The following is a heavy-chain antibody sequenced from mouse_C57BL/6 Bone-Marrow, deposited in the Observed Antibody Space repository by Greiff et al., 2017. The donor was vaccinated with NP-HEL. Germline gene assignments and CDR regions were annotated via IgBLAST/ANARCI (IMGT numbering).Heavy chain of an antibody. D-gene: IGHD2-5*01. CDR2: IDPANGNT. CDR3: ALSSNYEVWFAY. Sequence: DVQLQESVAELVRPGASVKLSCTASGFNIKNTYMHWVKQRPEQGLEWIGRIDPANGNTKYAPKFQGKATITADTSSNTAYLQLSSLTSEDTSSYYCALSSNYEVWFAYWGQGTLVTVSA. CDR1: GFNIKNTY. J-gene: IGHJ3*01. V-gene: IGHV14-3*01.